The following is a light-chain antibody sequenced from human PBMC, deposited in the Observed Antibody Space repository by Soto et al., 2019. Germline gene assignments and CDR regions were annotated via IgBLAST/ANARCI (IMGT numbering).Light chain of an antibody. CDR2: DAS. V-gene: IGKV3-11*01. J-gene: IGKJ2*01. CDR1: PSVSSY. CDR3: QQRSNWSYT. Sequence: EIVLTQSPAPLALSSGEKANPSCRASPSVSSYLAWYQQKPGQAPRLLIYDASNRATGIPARFSGSGSGTDFTLTISSLEPEDFAVYYCQQRSNWSYTFGQGTKLEIK.